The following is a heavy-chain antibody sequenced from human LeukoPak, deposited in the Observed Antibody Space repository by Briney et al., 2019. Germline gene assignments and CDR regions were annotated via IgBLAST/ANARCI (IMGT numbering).Heavy chain of an antibody. CDR1: GYTFTGYC. D-gene: IGHD3-22*01. Sequence: ASVKVSCKASGYTFTGYCMHWVRQAPGQGLEWMGRINPNSGGTNYAQKFQGRVTMTRNTSISTAYMELSSLRSEDTAVYYCARGLDYYDSSDDFQHWGQGTLVTVSS. CDR3: ARGLDYYDSSDDFQH. J-gene: IGHJ1*01. CDR2: INPNSGGT. V-gene: IGHV1-2*06.